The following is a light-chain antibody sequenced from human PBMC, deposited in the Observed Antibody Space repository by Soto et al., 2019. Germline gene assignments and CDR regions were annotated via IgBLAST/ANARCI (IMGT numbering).Light chain of an antibody. CDR2: DDN. V-gene: IGLV1-51*01. CDR3: GSWDSSLSAYV. Sequence: QSVLTQPPSVSAAPGQKVTISCSGSSSNIGGNSVSWYQQLPGTAPKLLIYDDNKRPSGIPDRFSGSESGTSATLGITGFQTGDEADYYCGSWDSSLSAYVFGNGTKGTVL. CDR1: SSNIGGNS. J-gene: IGLJ1*01.